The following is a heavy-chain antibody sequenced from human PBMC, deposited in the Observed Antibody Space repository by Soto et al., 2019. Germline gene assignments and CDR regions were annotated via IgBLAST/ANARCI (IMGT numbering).Heavy chain of an antibody. CDR3: TTSNLGVDF. Sequence: PGGSLRLSCAASGLIFSDVWMTWVRQAPGKGLEWVGRIKTKPDDGTIDYAAPVRGRFTISRGDSKNTLYLQMTSLTPDDTGVYYCTTSNLGVDFWGPGTLVTVSS. D-gene: IGHD1-1*01. J-gene: IGHJ4*02. CDR2: IKTKPDDGTI. V-gene: IGHV3-15*01. CDR1: GLIFSDVW.